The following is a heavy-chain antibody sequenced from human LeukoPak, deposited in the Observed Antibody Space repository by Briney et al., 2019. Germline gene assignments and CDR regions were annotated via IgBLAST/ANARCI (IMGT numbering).Heavy chain of an antibody. V-gene: IGHV3-23*01. Sequence: GGSLRLSCAPSGFTFSNYAMSWVRQTPGKGLEWVSAIGGSGGSTYYADSVKGRFTISRDNSKNTLFLQMNSLRADDTAVYYCAKDTSYYASGGRGNDYWGQGTLVTVSS. CDR1: GFTFSNYA. CDR3: AKDTSYYASGGRGNDY. CDR2: IGGSGGST. J-gene: IGHJ4*02. D-gene: IGHD3-10*01.